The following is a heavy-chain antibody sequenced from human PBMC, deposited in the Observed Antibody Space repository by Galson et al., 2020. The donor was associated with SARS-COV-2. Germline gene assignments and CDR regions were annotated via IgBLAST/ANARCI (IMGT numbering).Heavy chain of an antibody. V-gene: IGHV3-23*01. Sequence: GESLKIPCAASGFTFSSTALNWVRQAPGKGLEWVSGISARGDFTNYADSVRGRFTISRDNSKSTLYLQMSSLGAEDTALYYCAKVGVGNHQYGSGSYDYWGQGTLVTVSS. CDR1: GFTFSSTA. CDR3: AKVGVGNHQYGSGSYDY. D-gene: IGHD3-10*01. J-gene: IGHJ4*02. CDR2: ISARGDFT.